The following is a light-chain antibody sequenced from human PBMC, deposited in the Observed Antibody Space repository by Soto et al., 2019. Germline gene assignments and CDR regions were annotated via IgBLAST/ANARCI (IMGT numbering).Light chain of an antibody. V-gene: IGLV2-14*01. CDR2: DVS. CDR1: SSDVGGYNY. J-gene: IGLJ1*01. CDR3: SSYTSSSSYV. Sequence: QSVLTQPASVSGSPGQSITISCTGTSSDVGGYNYVSWYQQHPGKAPKLMIYDVSNRPSGVSNRFSGSKSGNTASLTISGPQAEGEADYYCSSYTSSSSYVFGTGTKVTVL.